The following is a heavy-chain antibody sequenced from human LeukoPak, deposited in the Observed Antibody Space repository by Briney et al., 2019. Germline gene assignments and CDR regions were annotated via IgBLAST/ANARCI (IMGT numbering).Heavy chain of an antibody. CDR1: GFTFSHFV. Sequence: GGSLRLSCEASGFTFSHFVMSWVRQAPGKGLVWVSHINSDGRIINYADSVKGRFTISRDNAKNTLYLQMNSLRVEDTAVYYCARGRGWYFDLWGRGTLVTVSS. CDR2: INSDGRII. CDR3: ARGRGWYFDL. V-gene: IGHV3-74*01. D-gene: IGHD3-10*01. J-gene: IGHJ2*01.